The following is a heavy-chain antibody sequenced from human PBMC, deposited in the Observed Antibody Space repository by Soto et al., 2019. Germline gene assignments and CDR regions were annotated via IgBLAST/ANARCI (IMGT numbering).Heavy chain of an antibody. D-gene: IGHD1-1*01. J-gene: IGHJ6*02. CDR3: ARDLGWNELLNTDNYGMDV. Sequence: EVQLVETGGGLIQPGGSLRLPCEVSGFSVSASSMSWVRQAPGKGLEWVSVFYRGGSTDYADSVKGRGTVSSNTFKIALVRQLDSPTVEDTAVYFCARDLGWNELLNTDNYGMDVWGQGTTVTVS. CDR2: FYRGGST. V-gene: IGHV3-53*02. CDR1: GFSVSASS.